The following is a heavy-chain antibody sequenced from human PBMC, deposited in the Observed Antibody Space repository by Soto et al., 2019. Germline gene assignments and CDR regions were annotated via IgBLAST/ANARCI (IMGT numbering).Heavy chain of an antibody. Sequence: GGSLRLSCAASGFIFENFGMSWVRQAPGKGLEWISSISGSGFKKYYADSVKGRFTISSDNSKSTVYLELNNLSAEDTAVYHCAKNQGVELVPLATVDWFDPWGQGSVVTVSS. D-gene: IGHD1-26*01. V-gene: IGHV3-23*01. CDR1: GFIFENFG. J-gene: IGHJ5*02. CDR3: AKNQGVELVPLATVDWFDP. CDR2: ISGSGFKK.